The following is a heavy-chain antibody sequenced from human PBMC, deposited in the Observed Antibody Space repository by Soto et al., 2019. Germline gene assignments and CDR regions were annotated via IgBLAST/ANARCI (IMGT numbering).Heavy chain of an antibody. V-gene: IGHV4-59*01. J-gene: IGHJ6*02. Sequence: PSETLSLTCTVSGGSISSYYWSWIRQPPGKGLEWIGYIYYSGSTNYNPSLKSRVTISVDTSKNQFSLKLSSVTAADTAVYYCARDNWRSTSCLRCDMDVWGQGTTVTVSS. CDR1: GGSISSYY. CDR2: IYYSGST. CDR3: ARDNWRSTSCLRCDMDV. D-gene: IGHD2-2*01.